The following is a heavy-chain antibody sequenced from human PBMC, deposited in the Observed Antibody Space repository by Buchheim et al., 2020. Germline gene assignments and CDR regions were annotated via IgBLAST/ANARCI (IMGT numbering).Heavy chain of an antibody. CDR2: IDHSGST. Sequence: QVQLQQWGAGLLKPSETLSLSCAVYGGSFSDYFWSWIRQAPGKGLEWIGEIDHSGSTNYNPSLKSRVTISIDTSKNQFSLKLTSVTAADAAVYYCATVPLRPTNCGGHCYSFDYWGQGTL. CDR3: ATVPLRPTNCGGHCYSFDY. J-gene: IGHJ4*02. D-gene: IGHD2-21*01. V-gene: IGHV4-34*01. CDR1: GGSFSDYF.